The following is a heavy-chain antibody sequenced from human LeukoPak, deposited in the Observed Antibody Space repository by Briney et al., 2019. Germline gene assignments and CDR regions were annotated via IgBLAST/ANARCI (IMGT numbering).Heavy chain of an antibody. Sequence: GGSLRLSCVASGFTVSTNYMSWVRQAPGKGLEWVSVIYSGGSTYYADSVKGRFTISRDNSKNTLYLQMNSLRAEDTAVYYCAKGRHVLRYFDWLFLYWGQGTLVTVSS. D-gene: IGHD3-9*01. CDR3: AKGRHVLRYFDWLFLY. V-gene: IGHV3-53*01. CDR1: GFTVSTNY. J-gene: IGHJ4*02. CDR2: IYSGGST.